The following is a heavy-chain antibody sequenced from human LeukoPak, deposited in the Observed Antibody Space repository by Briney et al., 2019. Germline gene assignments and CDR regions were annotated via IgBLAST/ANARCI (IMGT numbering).Heavy chain of an antibody. V-gene: IGHV6-1*01. CDR2: TYYRSKWYN. J-gene: IGHJ3*02. CDR3: ARIDADSSSARDAFDI. Sequence: SQTLSLTCAICGDSVSSNSAAWNWIRQSPSRGLEWLGRTYYRSKWYNDYAVSVKSRLPINQDPPKNQFSLQLNSVTPEDTAVYYCARIDADSSSARDAFDIWGQGTMVTVSS. D-gene: IGHD6-13*01. CDR1: GDSVSSNSAA.